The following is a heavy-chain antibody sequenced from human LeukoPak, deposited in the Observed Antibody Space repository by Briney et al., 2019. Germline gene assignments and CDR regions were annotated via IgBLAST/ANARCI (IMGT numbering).Heavy chain of an antibody. CDR3: ARKLWPDAFDI. CDR2: ISWNSGSI. J-gene: IGHJ3*02. Sequence: TGGSLRLSCAASGFTFDDYAMHWVRQAPGKGLEWVSGISWNSGSIGYADSVKGRFTISRDNAKNSLYLQMNSLRAEDTALYYCARKLWPDAFDIWGQGTMVTVSS. D-gene: IGHD3-10*01. CDR1: GFTFDDYA. V-gene: IGHV3-9*01.